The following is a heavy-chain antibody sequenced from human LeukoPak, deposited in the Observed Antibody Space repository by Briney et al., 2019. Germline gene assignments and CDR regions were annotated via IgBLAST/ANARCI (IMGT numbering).Heavy chain of an antibody. J-gene: IGHJ5*02. Sequence: SETLSLTCAVSGGPISSGGYSWSWLRPPPGKGLEWIGYIYHSGSTYYNPSLKSRVTISVDRSNNQFSQKLSAVTAADTAVYYCARAQLWFGELSNWFDPWGQGTLVTVSS. CDR3: ARAQLWFGELSNWFDP. V-gene: IGHV4-30-2*01. D-gene: IGHD3-10*01. CDR2: IYHSGST. CDR1: GGPISSGGYS.